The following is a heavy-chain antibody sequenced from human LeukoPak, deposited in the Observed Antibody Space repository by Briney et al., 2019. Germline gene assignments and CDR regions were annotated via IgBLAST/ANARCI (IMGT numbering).Heavy chain of an antibody. D-gene: IGHD6-19*01. V-gene: IGHV4-59*01. CDR2: LYYRGST. J-gene: IGHJ3*01. CDR3: ARDLRVGGSSGWYAFDV. Sequence: SETLSLTCTVSGGSISSYYWSWIRQPPGKGLEWIGYLYYRGSTTYNPSLKSRVTISIDTSKNQFSLKLSSVTAADTSVYYCARDLRVGGSSGWYAFDVWGQGTMVTVSS. CDR1: GGSISSYY.